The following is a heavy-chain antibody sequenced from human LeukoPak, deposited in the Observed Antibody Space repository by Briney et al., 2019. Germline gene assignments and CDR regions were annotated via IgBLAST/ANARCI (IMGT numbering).Heavy chain of an antibody. Sequence: GGSLRLSCEGSGFTFSSFAMTWVRQAPGKGLEWVSAISGVGGRTYYAESVKGRFTVSRDNSNSRVYLQMDSLRAEDTAVYYCAKDRDGDYYYYYMDVWGNGTTVIVSS. CDR3: AKDRDGDYYYYYMDV. J-gene: IGHJ6*03. CDR1: GFTFSSFA. CDR2: ISGVGGRT. D-gene: IGHD5-24*01. V-gene: IGHV3-23*01.